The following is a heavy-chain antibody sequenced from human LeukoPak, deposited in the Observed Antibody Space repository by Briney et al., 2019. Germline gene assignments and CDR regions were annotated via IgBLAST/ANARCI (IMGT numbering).Heavy chain of an antibody. D-gene: IGHD5-18*01. CDR2: INPNSGGT. CDR3: ARDLVTAMPGLGY. J-gene: IGHJ4*02. Sequence: ASVQVSCNASGYTFTGYYMHWVRQAPGQGLEWMGWINPNSGGTNYAQKFQGRVTMTRDTSISTAYTELSRLRSDDTAVYYCARDLVTAMPGLGYWGQGTLVTVSS. CDR1: GYTFTGYY. V-gene: IGHV1-2*02.